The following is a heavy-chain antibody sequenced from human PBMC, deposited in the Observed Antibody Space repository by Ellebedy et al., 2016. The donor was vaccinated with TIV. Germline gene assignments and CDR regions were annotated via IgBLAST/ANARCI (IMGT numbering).Heavy chain of an antibody. J-gene: IGHJ2*01. CDR3: AKDRIMGGGYWYFDL. CDR2: FGGSGSDT. CDR1: GFTISTYA. D-gene: IGHD2-8*01. Sequence: GESLKISCAASGFTISTYAMSWVRQAPGKGLEWVSGFGGSGSDTYYGDSVKGRFTISRDTSKNTLYLQMNSLRAEDTAVYYCAKDRIMGGGYWYFDLWGRGTLVTVSS. V-gene: IGHV3-23*01.